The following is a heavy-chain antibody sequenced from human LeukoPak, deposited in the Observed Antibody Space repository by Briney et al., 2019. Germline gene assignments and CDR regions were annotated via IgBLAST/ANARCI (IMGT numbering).Heavy chain of an antibody. CDR1: GYSFTSYW. Sequence: PGESLKISCKGSGYSFTSYWIGWVRQMPGKGLEWIGIIYPGDSDTRYSPSFQGQVTISADKSISTAYLQWSSLKASDTAMYYCARRAAAGTGGRWVYYYYMDVWGKGTTVTVSS. J-gene: IGHJ6*03. V-gene: IGHV5-51*01. D-gene: IGHD6-13*01. CDR3: ARRAAAGTGGRWVYYYYMDV. CDR2: IYPGDSDT.